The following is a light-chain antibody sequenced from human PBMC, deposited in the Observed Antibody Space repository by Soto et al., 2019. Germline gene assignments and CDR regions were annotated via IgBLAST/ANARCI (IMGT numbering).Light chain of an antibody. J-gene: IGKJ1*01. CDR2: AAS. V-gene: IGKV1-17*01. CDR1: QGIRVD. CDR3: QQHNDYPRT. Sequence: DIQMTQSPSSLSASEGDRVTIACRASQGIRVDLGWYQQKPGKVPKRLIYAASNLQNGVPSRFSGSGSGTEFTLTISSLQAEDFATYYCQQHNDYPRTFGQGTRVEIK.